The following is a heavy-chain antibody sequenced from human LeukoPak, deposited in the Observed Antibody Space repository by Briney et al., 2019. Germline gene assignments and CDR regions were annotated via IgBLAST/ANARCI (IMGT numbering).Heavy chain of an antibody. V-gene: IGHV4-61*02. CDR3: ARAPYSNYYYYYYMDV. CDR2: IYSSGRT. D-gene: IGHD4-11*01. J-gene: IGHJ6*03. Sequence: PSQTLSLTCTVSGGSISSGSYYGRWIRQPAGKGLEWIGRIYSSGRTNYNPSLKSRVTISVDSSKTQFSLKLSSVTAADTAVYYCARAPYSNYYYYYYMDVWGKGTTVTVSS. CDR1: GGSISSGSYY.